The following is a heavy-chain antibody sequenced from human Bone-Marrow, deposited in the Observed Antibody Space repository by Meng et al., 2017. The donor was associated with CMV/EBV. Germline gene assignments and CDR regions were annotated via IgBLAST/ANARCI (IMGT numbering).Heavy chain of an antibody. J-gene: IGHJ6*02. V-gene: IGHV3-7*01. CDR2: INEDGSLN. Sequence: GESLKISCAASGFTFSRSWMSWVRQAPGKGPEWVANINEDGSLNHYVDSVKGRFTISRDNAQNSLYLQMNSLRGDDTAVYYCARDYGMDVWGQGTTVTVSS. CDR1: GFTFSRSW. CDR3: ARDYGMDV.